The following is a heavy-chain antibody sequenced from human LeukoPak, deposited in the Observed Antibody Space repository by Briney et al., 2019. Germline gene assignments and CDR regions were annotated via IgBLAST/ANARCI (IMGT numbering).Heavy chain of an antibody. J-gene: IGHJ4*02. V-gene: IGHV3-66*01. Sequence: GGSLRLSCAASGFTVSSNYMSWIRQAPGKGLEWVSVIYRSGSTHYADSVKDRFIISRDNSKNTLYLQMNSLRAEDTAVYYCARDILTKQAYSGYDNWGQGTLVAVSS. CDR2: IYRSGST. D-gene: IGHD5-12*01. CDR3: ARDILTKQAYSGYDN. CDR1: GFTVSSNY.